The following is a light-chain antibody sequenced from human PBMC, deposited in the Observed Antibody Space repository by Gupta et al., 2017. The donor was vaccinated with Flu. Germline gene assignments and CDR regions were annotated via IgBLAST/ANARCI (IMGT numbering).Light chain of an antibody. V-gene: IGLV1-47*01. CDR1: SSNIGSNY. CDR3: AAWDDSLSANWV. CDR2: MNN. J-gene: IGLJ3*02. Sequence: QSVLTQPPSASGTPGQRVTISCSGSSSNIGSNYVYWYQQLPGTAPKLLIFMNNQRPSGVPDRFSGSKSCTSASLAISGLRSEDEADYYCAAWDDSLSANWVFGGGTKLTVL.